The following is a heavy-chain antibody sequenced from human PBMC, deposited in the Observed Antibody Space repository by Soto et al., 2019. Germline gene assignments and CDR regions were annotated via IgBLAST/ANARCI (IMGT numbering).Heavy chain of an antibody. CDR3: ARGRYDILTGYYKDFDY. CDR1: GGSFSGYY. J-gene: IGHJ4*02. D-gene: IGHD3-9*01. V-gene: IGHV4-34*01. Sequence: PSETLSLTCAVYGGSFSGYYWSWIRQPPGKGLEWIGEINHSGSTNYNPSLKSRVTISVDTSKDQFSLKLSSVTAADTAVYYCARGRYDILTGYYKDFDYWGQGTLVTVSS. CDR2: INHSGST.